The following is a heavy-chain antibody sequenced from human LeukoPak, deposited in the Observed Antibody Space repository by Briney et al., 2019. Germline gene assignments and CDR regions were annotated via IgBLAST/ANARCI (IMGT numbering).Heavy chain of an antibody. CDR1: GFTVITND. Sequence: GGSLRLSCAASGFTVITNDMTWVRQAPGKVLKWASVLYSDGNTKYADSVQGRFTISRDNSKNTLYLEMNSLSPDDTAVYYCARGVEPLAANTLAYWGQGTLVTVSS. V-gene: IGHV3-53*01. J-gene: IGHJ4*02. CDR3: ARGVEPLAANTLAY. CDR2: LYSDGNT. D-gene: IGHD1-14*01.